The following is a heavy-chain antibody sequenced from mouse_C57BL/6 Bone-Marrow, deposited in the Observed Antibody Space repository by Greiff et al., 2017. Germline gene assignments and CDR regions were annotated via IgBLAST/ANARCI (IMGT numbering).Heavy chain of an antibody. CDR1: GFTFSSYG. V-gene: IGHV5-6*01. CDR2: ISSGGSYT. Sequence: EVKVVESEGDLVKPGGSLKLSCAASGFTFSSYGMSWVRQTPDKRLEWVATISSGGSYTYYPDSVKGRFTISRDNAKNTLYLQMSSLKSEDTAMYYCSRQRRTTVVEGDWYFDVWGTGTTVTVSS. D-gene: IGHD1-1*01. J-gene: IGHJ1*03. CDR3: SRQRRTTVVEGDWYFDV.